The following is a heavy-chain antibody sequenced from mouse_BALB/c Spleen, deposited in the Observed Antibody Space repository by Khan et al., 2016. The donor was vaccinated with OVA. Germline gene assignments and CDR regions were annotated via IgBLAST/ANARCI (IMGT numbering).Heavy chain of an antibody. V-gene: IGHV5-6*01. Sequence: EVELVESGGDLVKPGGSLKLSCAASGFTFSTYGMSWVRQTPDKRLEWVATISTGGSYTYYPDSVKGRFTISRDNAKNTLYLTMSSLKSEDTAMFYCARLAYYYDSEWFAYWGQGTLVTVSA. J-gene: IGHJ3*01. D-gene: IGHD1-1*01. CDR1: GFTFSTYG. CDR2: ISTGGSYT. CDR3: ARLAYYYDSEWFAY.